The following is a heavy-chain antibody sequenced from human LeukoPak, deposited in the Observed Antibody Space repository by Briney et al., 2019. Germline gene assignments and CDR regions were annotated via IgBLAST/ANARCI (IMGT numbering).Heavy chain of an antibody. CDR1: GGAISSSTHY. CDR2: MFYSASA. D-gene: IGHD6-19*01. V-gene: IGHV4-39*01. Sequence: SETLSLTCTVSGGAISSSTHYWGWIRQPPGKGLEWIGGMFYSASAFYNPSLRSRVTISVDTSKNQFSLSLTYVTAADTAVYYCARLVRSSGWYPDYWGQGTLVTVSS. CDR3: ARLVRSSGWYPDY. J-gene: IGHJ4*02.